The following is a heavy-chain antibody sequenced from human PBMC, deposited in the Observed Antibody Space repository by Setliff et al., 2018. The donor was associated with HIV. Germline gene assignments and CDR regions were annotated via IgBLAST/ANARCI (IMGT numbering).Heavy chain of an antibody. Sequence: GGSLRLSCAASGFTFSSYGMHWVRQAPGKGLEWVAVIWYDGSNKYYADSVKGRFTISRDNPRNTLYLQMNYLKIEDTAVYYCARRVSGSYYPYFDYWGQGTLVTVSS. CDR2: IWYDGSNK. J-gene: IGHJ4*02. D-gene: IGHD1-26*01. CDR1: GFTFSSYG. CDR3: ARRVSGSYYPYFDY. V-gene: IGHV3-33*08.